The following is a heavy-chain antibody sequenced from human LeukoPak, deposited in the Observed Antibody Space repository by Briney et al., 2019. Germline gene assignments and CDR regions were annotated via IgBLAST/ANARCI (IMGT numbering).Heavy chain of an antibody. Sequence: PSETLSLTCTVSGGSISSYYWSWIRQPPGKGLEWIGYIYYSGSTNYNPSLKSRVTISVDTSKNQFSLKLSSMTAADTAVYYCARDSPNKDYYDSSGYYPYYYYYYMDVWGKGTTVTISS. CDR3: ARDSPNKDYYDSSGYYPYYYYYYMDV. CDR1: GGSISSYY. D-gene: IGHD3-22*01. CDR2: IYYSGST. J-gene: IGHJ6*03. V-gene: IGHV4-59*12.